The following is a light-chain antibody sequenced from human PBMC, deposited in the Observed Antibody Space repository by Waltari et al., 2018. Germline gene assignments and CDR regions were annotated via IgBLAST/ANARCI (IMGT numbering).Light chain of an antibody. CDR2: DAS. J-gene: IGKJ4*01. Sequence: SCRTSQSVGTYLAWYQQRPGQSPRLLIYDASYRATGIPARFSGSGSETDFTLTISSLQPEDFAVYYCHQRRNWPLTFGGGTRVEI. V-gene: IGKV3-11*01. CDR1: QSVGTY. CDR3: HQRRNWPLT.